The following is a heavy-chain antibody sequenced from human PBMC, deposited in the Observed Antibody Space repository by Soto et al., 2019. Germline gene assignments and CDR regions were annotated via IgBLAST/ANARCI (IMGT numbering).Heavy chain of an antibody. CDR1: GYTFTTYD. D-gene: IGHD1-26*01. Sequence: QVQLVQSGPEVKKPGASVKVSCKASGYTFTTYDFNWVRQAPGQGLEWMGWLNPKSGMTGSAQKFXDRXTXTRDSSISTVYMELSSLRSEDTAVYYCARVAGSPDYWGQGTLVTVSS. CDR2: LNPKSGMT. V-gene: IGHV1-8*01. CDR3: ARVAGSPDY. J-gene: IGHJ4*02.